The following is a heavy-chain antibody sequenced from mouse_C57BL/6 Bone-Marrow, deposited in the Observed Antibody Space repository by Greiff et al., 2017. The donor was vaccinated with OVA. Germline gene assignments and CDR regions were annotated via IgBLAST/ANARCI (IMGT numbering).Heavy chain of an antibody. D-gene: IGHD1-1*01. Sequence: EVMVEESGGGLVQPKGSLKLSCAASGFSFNTYAMNWVRQAPGKGLEWVARIRSKSNNYATYYADSVKDRFTISRDDSESMLYLQMNNLKTEDTAMYYCVRGSSFYYAMDYWGQGTSVTVSS. CDR1: GFSFNTYA. J-gene: IGHJ4*01. CDR2: IRSKSNNYAT. CDR3: VRGSSFYYAMDY. V-gene: IGHV10-1*01.